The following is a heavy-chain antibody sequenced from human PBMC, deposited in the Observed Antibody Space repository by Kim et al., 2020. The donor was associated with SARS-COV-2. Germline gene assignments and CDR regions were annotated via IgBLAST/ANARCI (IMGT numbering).Heavy chain of an antibody. D-gene: IGHD1-26*01. CDR3: ARGRRGGGGTTIDY. Sequence: ADSGKGRLNIYRDNAKNTLYLQMNRLRAEDTAVYYCARGRRGGGGTTIDYWGQGTLVTVSS. V-gene: IGHV3-74*01. J-gene: IGHJ4*02.